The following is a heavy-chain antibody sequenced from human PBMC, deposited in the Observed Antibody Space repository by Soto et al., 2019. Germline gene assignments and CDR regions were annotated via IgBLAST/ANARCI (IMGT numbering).Heavy chain of an antibody. D-gene: IGHD6-6*01. CDR3: ARNESSNIYVLDV. J-gene: IGHJ6*02. V-gene: IGHV3-21*01. CDR2: INSGSFSI. CDR1: GFTFSSYS. Sequence: EVQLVESGGGLVKPGGSLRLSCAASGFTFSSYSMNWVRQAPGKGLEWVSSINSGSFSINYADSVKGRFSISRDNAQNSLHLQINNLMAEDKAVYYCARNESSNIYVLDVWGQGTTVTVSS.